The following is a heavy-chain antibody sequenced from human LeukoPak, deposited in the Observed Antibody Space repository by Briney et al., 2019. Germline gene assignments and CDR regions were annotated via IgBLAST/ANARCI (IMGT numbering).Heavy chain of an antibody. CDR1: GGTFSSYA. J-gene: IGHJ4*02. CDR2: IIPILGIA. D-gene: IGHD3-10*01. CDR3: ARSYYYGSGSYLGY. Sequence: SVKVSCKAPGGTFSSYAISWVRQAPGQGLEWMGRIIPILGIANYAQKFQGRVTITADKSTSTAYMELSSLRSEDTAVYYCARSYYYGSGSYLGYWGQGTLVTVSS. V-gene: IGHV1-69*04.